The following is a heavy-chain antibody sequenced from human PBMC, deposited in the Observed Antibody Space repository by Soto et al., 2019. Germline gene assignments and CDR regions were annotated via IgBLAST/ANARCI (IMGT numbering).Heavy chain of an antibody. CDR3: ASDTMVRGVIGYY. J-gene: IGHJ4*02. Sequence: GGSLRLSCAASGFTVSSNYMSWVRQAPGKGLEWVSVIYSGGSTYYADSVKGRFTISRDNSKNTLYLQMNSLRAEDTAVYYCASDTMVRGVIGYYWGQGTLVTVYS. D-gene: IGHD3-10*01. CDR1: GFTVSSNY. V-gene: IGHV3-53*01. CDR2: IYSGGST.